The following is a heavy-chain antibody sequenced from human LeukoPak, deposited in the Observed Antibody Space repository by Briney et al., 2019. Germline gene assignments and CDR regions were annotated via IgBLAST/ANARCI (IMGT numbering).Heavy chain of an antibody. Sequence: GGSLRLSCAASGFTFSTYAMSWVRQAPGKGLEWVSAIRGSGESTYYAGSVKGRFTISRDNSKNTLYLQMNSLRADDTALYYCAKDAKRNYDFWDRFDYWGQGALVTVSS. CDR1: GFTFSTYA. CDR3: AKDAKRNYDFWDRFDY. D-gene: IGHD3-3*01. CDR2: IRGSGEST. J-gene: IGHJ4*02. V-gene: IGHV3-23*01.